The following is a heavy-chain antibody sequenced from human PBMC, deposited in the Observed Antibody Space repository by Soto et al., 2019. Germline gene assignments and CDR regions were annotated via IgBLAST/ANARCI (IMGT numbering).Heavy chain of an antibody. CDR3: TRSYSGFDY. CDR2: IRSKANSYAT. CDR1: GFTFSGSA. J-gene: IGHJ4*02. D-gene: IGHD6-13*01. Sequence: EVQLVESGGGLVQPGGSLKLSCAASGFTFSGSAMHWVRQASGKGLEWVGRIRSKANSYATAYAASVKGRFTISRDDSKNTAYRQMNSLKTEDTAVYYCTRSYSGFDYWGQGTLVTVSS. V-gene: IGHV3-73*01.